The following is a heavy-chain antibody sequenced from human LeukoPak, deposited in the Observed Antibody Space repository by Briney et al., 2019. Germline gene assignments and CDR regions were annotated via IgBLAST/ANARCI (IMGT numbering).Heavy chain of an antibody. Sequence: ASVKVSCKAAGHTLNELAVRWLRQAPGKGLEWMGGFDPEDGETVYAQNFHGRVTLTEDTSRDTVYMEVCILRSEEAGVSRRATPAQAPINNWFETWGQGTLVTVSS. CDR1: GHTLNELA. CDR2: FDPEDGET. J-gene: IGHJ5*02. V-gene: IGHV1-24*01. D-gene: IGHD6-6*01. CDR3: ATPAQAPINNWFET.